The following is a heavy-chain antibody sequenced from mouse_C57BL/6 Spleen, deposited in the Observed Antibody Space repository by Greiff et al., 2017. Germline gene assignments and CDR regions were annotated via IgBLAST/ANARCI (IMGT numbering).Heavy chain of an antibody. D-gene: IGHD1-1*01. V-gene: IGHV5-4*01. J-gene: IGHJ2*01. Sequence: EVMLVESGGGLVKPGGSLKLSCAASGFTFSSYAMSWVRQTPEKRLEWVATISDGGSYTYYPDNVKGRFTISRDNAKNNLYLQMSHLKSEDTAMYYYARDPHYYGSSYVDFDYWGQGTTLTVSS. CDR2: ISDGGSYT. CDR3: ARDPHYYGSSYVDFDY. CDR1: GFTFSSYA.